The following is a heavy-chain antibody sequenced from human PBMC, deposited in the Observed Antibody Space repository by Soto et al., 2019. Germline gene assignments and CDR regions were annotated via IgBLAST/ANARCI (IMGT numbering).Heavy chain of an antibody. CDR2: IRSKANSYAT. CDR1: GFTFSCSA. V-gene: IGHV3-73*01. Sequence: RLSCAASGFTFSCSAMHWVRQASGKGLEWVGRIRSKANSYATAYAASVKGRFTISRDDSKNTAYLQMNSLKTEDTAVYYCTTTPNSSGWLDYWGQGTLVTVSS. J-gene: IGHJ4*02. CDR3: TTTPNSSGWLDY. D-gene: IGHD6-19*01.